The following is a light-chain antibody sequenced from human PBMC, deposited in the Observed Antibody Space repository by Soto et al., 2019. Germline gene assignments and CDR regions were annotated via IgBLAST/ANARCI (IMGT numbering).Light chain of an antibody. Sequence: DIQMTQSPSTLSGSVGDRVTITCRASQTISSWLAWYQQKPGKAPKLLIYKASTLKSGVPSRFSGSGSGTEFTLTLSSLQPGDFATYYWQHYNSYSEAFGQGTKVELK. CDR2: KAS. J-gene: IGKJ1*01. CDR1: QTISSW. CDR3: QHYNSYSEA. V-gene: IGKV1-5*03.